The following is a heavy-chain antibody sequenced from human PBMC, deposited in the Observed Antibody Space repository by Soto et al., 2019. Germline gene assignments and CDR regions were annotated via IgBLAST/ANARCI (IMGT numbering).Heavy chain of an antibody. J-gene: IGHJ4*02. Sequence: PGGSLRLSCAASGFTFSTYDMHWVRQVTGKGLEWVSAIANTGATFYIESVKGRFTTSRENAKNSLYLEMNNLRAGDTAVYYCTRGAQGFDYWGQGT. CDR1: GFTFSTYD. CDR3: TRGAQGFDY. CDR2: IANTGAT. V-gene: IGHV3-13*04.